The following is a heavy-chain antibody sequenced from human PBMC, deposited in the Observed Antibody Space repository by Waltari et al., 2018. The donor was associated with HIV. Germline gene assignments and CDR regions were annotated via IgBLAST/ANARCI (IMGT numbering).Heavy chain of an antibody. V-gene: IGHV3-74*01. CDR3: ARGSDPYDLSGPDY. CDR2: VKSDGSTT. Sequence: EVQLVESGGALVQPGGSLRLSCAASGFTFTSSWMPWVPQPPGKGLLWVSRVKSDGSTTGYADSVKGRFTISRDNTKNTLYLQMNSLRAEDTAVYYCARGSDPYDLSGPDYWGQGTLVTVSS. CDR1: GFTFTSSW. J-gene: IGHJ4*02. D-gene: IGHD3-22*01.